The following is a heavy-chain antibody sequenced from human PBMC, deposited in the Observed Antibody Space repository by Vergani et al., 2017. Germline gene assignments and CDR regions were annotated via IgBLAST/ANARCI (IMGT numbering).Heavy chain of an antibody. D-gene: IGHD6-13*01. CDR3: AKIYSSSWYRVGAFDI. Sequence: EVQLVESGGGLVKPGRSLRLSCTASGFTFGDYAMSWFRQAPGKGLEWVSAISGSGGSTYYADSVKGRFTISRDNSKNTLYLQMNSLRAEDTAVYYCAKIYSSSWYRVGAFDIWGQGTMVTVSS. V-gene: IGHV3-23*04. J-gene: IGHJ3*02. CDR2: ISGSGGST. CDR1: GFTFGDYA.